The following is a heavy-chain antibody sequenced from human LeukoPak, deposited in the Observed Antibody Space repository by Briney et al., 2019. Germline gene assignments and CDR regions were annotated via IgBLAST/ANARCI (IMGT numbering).Heavy chain of an antibody. J-gene: IGHJ6*02. D-gene: IGHD1-26*01. Sequence: ASVKVSCKSSGYTFTSYDIHWVRQATGQGLEWMGWMNPNSGSTGYAQKFQGRVTMTRNTSISTAYMELSSLRSEDTAVYYCAREVVYSGISYYYGMDVWGQGTTVTVSS. V-gene: IGHV1-8*01. CDR1: GYTFTSYD. CDR3: AREVVYSGISYYYGMDV. CDR2: MNPNSGST.